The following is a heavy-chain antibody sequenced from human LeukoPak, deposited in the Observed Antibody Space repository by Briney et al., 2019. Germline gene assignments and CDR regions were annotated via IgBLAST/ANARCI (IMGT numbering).Heavy chain of an antibody. CDR2: ITGDGAST. J-gene: IGHJ4*02. CDR3: AKSNGFPMYYFDY. Sequence: GGSLRLSCAVSTVTFSSYAMSWVRQAPGKGGEWVSGITGDGASTHFADSVKGRFTISRDNSKNTVYLQMNSLRAEDTAVYFCAKSNGFPMYYFDYWGQGILVSVSS. V-gene: IGHV3-23*01. CDR1: TVTFSSYA. D-gene: IGHD3-22*01.